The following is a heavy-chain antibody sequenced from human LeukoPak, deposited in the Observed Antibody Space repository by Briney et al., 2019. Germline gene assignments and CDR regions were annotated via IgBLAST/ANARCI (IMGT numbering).Heavy chain of an antibody. Sequence: PGGSLRPSCAASGITFNYYWMHWVRQAPGKGLEWVSRIKSDGSKTDYADSVKGRFTISRDNAKNTLYLQMNSLRAEDTAVYYCASLYYYDIVGYYYDYWGQGTLVTVSS. V-gene: IGHV3-74*01. CDR1: GITFNYYW. CDR3: ASLYYYDIVGYYYDY. CDR2: IKSDGSKT. D-gene: IGHD3-22*01. J-gene: IGHJ4*02.